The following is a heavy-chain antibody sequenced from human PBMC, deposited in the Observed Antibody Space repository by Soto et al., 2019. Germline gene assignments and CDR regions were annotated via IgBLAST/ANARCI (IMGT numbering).Heavy chain of an antibody. CDR1: GYIFTGYF. CDR2: ITPNSGDT. Sequence: ASVKVSCKTSGYIFTGYFIHWVRQTPGQGLQWMGRITPNSGDTKYGQTFQGRVTFTRDTSTSTAYMELSGLRSDDTALYYCVRWGYGSNILEFWGQGTLVTVSS. CDR3: VRWGYGSNILEF. J-gene: IGHJ4*03. V-gene: IGHV1-2*06. D-gene: IGHD4-17*01.